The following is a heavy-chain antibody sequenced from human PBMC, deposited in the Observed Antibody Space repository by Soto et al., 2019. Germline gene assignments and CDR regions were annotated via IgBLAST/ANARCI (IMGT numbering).Heavy chain of an antibody. CDR1: GFTFTSSA. CDR3: AATYYYDSSGYYHEIDY. V-gene: IGHV1-58*01. D-gene: IGHD3-22*01. CDR2: IVVGSGST. Sequence: QMQLVQSGPEVKKPGTSVKVSCKASGFTFTSSAVQWVRQARGQRLEWIGWIVVGSGSTNYAQKFQERVTITRDMSTSTAYMELSSLRSEDTGVYYCAATYYYDSSGYYHEIDYWGQGTLVTVSS. J-gene: IGHJ4*02.